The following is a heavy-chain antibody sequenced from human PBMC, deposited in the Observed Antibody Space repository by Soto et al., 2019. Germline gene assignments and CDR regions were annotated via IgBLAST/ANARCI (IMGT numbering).Heavy chain of an antibody. CDR3: ARPRGIAPAVWDFDL. V-gene: IGHV4-59*08. CDR1: GGSISSHY. J-gene: IGHJ2*01. Sequence: QVQLQESGPGLVKPSETLSLTCTVSGGSISSHYWSWIRQPPGRGLEWIGFIYYSGITDSNPSLKGRVHISLDTSKNQLSLRLSSVPAADTAVYYCARPRGIAPAVWDFDLWGRGNLVTVSS. D-gene: IGHD6-13*01. CDR2: IYYSGIT.